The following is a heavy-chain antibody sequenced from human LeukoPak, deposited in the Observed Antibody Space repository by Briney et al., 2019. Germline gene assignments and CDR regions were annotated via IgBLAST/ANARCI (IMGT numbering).Heavy chain of an antibody. V-gene: IGHV4-30-4*01. D-gene: IGHD3-9*01. Sequence: SQTLSLTCTVSGGSINNGGYYWSWIRQHPGKGLEWIGYIYYSGSSYYNPSLRSRVTISVDTSKNQFSLKLSSVTAADTAVYYCASLAGNYDILTGLLYPDYWGQGTLVTVSS. CDR1: GGSINNGGYY. CDR3: ASLAGNYDILTGLLYPDY. J-gene: IGHJ4*02. CDR2: IYYSGSS.